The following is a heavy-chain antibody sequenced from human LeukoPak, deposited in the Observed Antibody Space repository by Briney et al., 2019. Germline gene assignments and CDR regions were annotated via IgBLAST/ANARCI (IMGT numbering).Heavy chain of an antibody. CDR1: GFNFDDYA. CDR3: ATVAGSSLSRNYFDP. D-gene: IGHD6-6*01. V-gene: IGHV3-9*01. J-gene: IGHJ5*02. CDR2: ISWNSANI. Sequence: GRSLRLSCAACGFNFDDYAMHWVRQPPGKGLEWVSGISWNSANIGYADSVKGRFTISRDNAKNSLYLQMNSLRDEDPAFYYCATVAGSSLSRNYFDPWGQGTLVTVSS.